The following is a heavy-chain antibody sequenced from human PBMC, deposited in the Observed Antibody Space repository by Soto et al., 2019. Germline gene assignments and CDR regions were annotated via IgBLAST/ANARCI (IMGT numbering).Heavy chain of an antibody. CDR1: GDSVSSSSAA. D-gene: IGHD1-26*01. Sequence: SQTLSLTCAISGDSVSSSSAAWNWIRQSPSRGLEWLGRTYYRSKWYNDYAVSVKSRITINPDTSKNQFSLQLNSVTPEDTAVYYCAKLNLVGAASAYYYYYGMDFWGQGTTVTVSS. J-gene: IGHJ6*02. V-gene: IGHV6-1*01. CDR3: AKLNLVGAASAYYYYYGMDF. CDR2: TYYRSKWYN.